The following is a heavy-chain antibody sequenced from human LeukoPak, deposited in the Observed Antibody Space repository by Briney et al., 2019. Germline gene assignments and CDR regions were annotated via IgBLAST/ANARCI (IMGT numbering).Heavy chain of an antibody. Sequence: ASVKVSCKASGYTFTSYGISWVRQAPGQGLEWTGWISAYNGNTNYAQKLQGRVTMTTDTSTSTAYMELRSLRSDDTAVYYCARDRDAHTQFDYWGQGTLVTVSS. CDR1: GYTFTSYG. CDR3: ARDRDAHTQFDY. J-gene: IGHJ4*02. V-gene: IGHV1-18*01. CDR2: ISAYNGNT.